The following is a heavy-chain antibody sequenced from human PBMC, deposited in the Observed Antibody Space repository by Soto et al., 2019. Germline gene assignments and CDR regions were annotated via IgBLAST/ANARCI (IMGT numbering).Heavy chain of an antibody. J-gene: IGHJ5*02. V-gene: IGHV3-23*01. CDR1: GFTFSSYA. D-gene: IGHD6-13*01. CDR3: AKAYSNSWPNDWFDP. CDR2: ITGSGAGS. Sequence: VGSLRLSCAASGFTFSSYAINWVRQAPGKGLEWVSGITGSGAGSYYSDSVKGRFTISRDNSKNTLYLQMNSLRAEDTAVYYCAKAYSNSWPNDWFDPWGQGTLVTVSS.